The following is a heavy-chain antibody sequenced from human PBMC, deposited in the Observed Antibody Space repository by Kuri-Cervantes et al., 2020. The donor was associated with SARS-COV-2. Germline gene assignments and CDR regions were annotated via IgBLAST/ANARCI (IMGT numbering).Heavy chain of an antibody. CDR1: GFTFSSYG. CDR3: AKVKSPFWSDYSHYYMDV. J-gene: IGHJ6*03. CDR2: IWYGGSNK. D-gene: IGHD3-3*01. V-gene: IGHV3-33*06. Sequence: GGSLRLSCAASGFTFSSYGMHWVRQAPGKGLEWVAVIWYGGSNKYYADSVKGRFTISRDNSNNTLYLQMNSLRAEDTAVYYCAKVKSPFWSDYSHYYMDVWGKGTTVTVSS.